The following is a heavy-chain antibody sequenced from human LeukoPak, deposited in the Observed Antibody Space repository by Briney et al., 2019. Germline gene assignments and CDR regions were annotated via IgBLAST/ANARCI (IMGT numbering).Heavy chain of an antibody. CDR2: IYYSGST. V-gene: IGHV4-59*01. Sequence: ASETLSLTCTVSGGSISSYYWSWIRQPPGKGLEWIGYIYYSGSTNYNPSLKSRVTISVDTSKNQFSLKLSSVTAADTAVYYCASTSGGSRRDNWFDPWGQGTLVTVSS. CDR3: ASTSGGSRRDNWFDP. CDR1: GGSISSYY. D-gene: IGHD1-26*01. J-gene: IGHJ5*02.